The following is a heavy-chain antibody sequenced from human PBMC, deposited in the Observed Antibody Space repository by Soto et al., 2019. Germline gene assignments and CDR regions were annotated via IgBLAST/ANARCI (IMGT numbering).Heavy chain of an antibody. CDR1: GFTFSNAW. CDR2: IKSKTDGGTT. J-gene: IGHJ4*02. D-gene: IGHD3-16*01. CDR3: TTVWGYDYIWGSYTNDY. Sequence: EVQLVESGGGLVKPGGSLRLSCAASGFTFSNAWMSWVRQAPGKGLEWVGRIKSKTDGGTTDYAAPVKGRFTISRDDSKNTLNLQMNSLKTEDTAVYYCTTVWGYDYIWGSYTNDYWGQGTLVTVSS. V-gene: IGHV3-15*01.